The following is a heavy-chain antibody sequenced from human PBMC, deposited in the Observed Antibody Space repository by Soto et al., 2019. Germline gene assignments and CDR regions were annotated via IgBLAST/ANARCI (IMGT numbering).Heavy chain of an antibody. CDR1: GFTFSSYA. CDR2: ISATGDST. V-gene: IGHV3-23*01. J-gene: IGHJ4*02. Sequence: GGSLRLSCAASGFTFSSYAMRWVRQAPGKGLEWVSSISATGDSTDYADSLKGRFTMSRDNSKHELYLQMIALRAEDTAIYILAKDLHLWALWGQGTMVTVSS. CDR3: AKDLHLWAL. D-gene: IGHD5-18*01.